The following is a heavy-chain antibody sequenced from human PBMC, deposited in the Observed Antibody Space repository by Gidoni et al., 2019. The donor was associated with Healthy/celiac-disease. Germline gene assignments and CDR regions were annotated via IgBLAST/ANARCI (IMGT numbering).Heavy chain of an antibody. J-gene: IGHJ5*02. V-gene: IGHV1-2*02. D-gene: IGHD2-8*01. CDR3: ARESCTNGVCKPNWFDP. Sequence: QVQLVQSGAEVKKPGASVKVSCKASGSPFTGYYMHWVRQAPGQGLAWMGWINPNSGGTNYAQKFQGRVTMTRDTSISTAYMELSRLRSDDTAVYYCARESCTNGVCKPNWFDPWGQGTLVTVSS. CDR2: INPNSGGT. CDR1: GSPFTGYY.